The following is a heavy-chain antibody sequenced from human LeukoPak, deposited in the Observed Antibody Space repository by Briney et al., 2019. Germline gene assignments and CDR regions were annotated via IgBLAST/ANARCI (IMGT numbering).Heavy chain of an antibody. V-gene: IGHV3-23*01. D-gene: IGHD6-19*01. CDR1: GFTVSSNY. CDR3: AKDPGYSSGWYFST. Sequence: PGGSLRLSCAASGFTVSSNYMSWVRQAPGKGLEWVSAISGSGGSTYYADSVKGRFTISRDNSKNTLYLQMNSLRAEDTAVYYCAKDPGYSSGWYFSTWGQGTLVTVST. CDR2: ISGSGGST. J-gene: IGHJ5*02.